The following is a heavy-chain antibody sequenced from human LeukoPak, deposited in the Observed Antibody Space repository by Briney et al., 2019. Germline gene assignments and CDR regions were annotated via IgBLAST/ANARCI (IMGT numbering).Heavy chain of an antibody. CDR3: ARSGSYYYYYGMDV. J-gene: IGHJ6*02. CDR2: IIPILGIA. Sequence: ASVKVSCTASGGTFSSYAISWVRQAPGQGLEWMGRIIPILGIANYAQKFQGRVTITADKSTSTAYMELSSLRSEDTAVYYCARSGSYYYYYGMDVWGQGTTVTVSS. CDR1: GGTFSSYA. V-gene: IGHV1-69*04. D-gene: IGHD1-26*01.